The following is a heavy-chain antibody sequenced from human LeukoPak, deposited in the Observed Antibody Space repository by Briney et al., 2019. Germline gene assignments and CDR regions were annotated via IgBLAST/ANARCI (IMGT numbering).Heavy chain of an antibody. D-gene: IGHD6-19*01. J-gene: IGHJ5*02. CDR2: ISGSGSTT. CDR3: ARNKGFSTGWYVPGEGLDP. Sequence: GGSLRLSCTVSGFTFSAYEMTWVRQAPGKGPEWLSFISGSGSTTHYADSVKGRFTVFRDNANNSLYLQMNSLRAEDTALYYCARNKGFSTGWYVPGEGLDPWGQGTLATVSS. CDR1: GFTFSAYE. V-gene: IGHV3-48*03.